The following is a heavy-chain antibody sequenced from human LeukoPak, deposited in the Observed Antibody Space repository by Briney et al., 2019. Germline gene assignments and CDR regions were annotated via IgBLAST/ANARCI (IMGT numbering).Heavy chain of an antibody. V-gene: IGHV1-24*01. J-gene: IGHJ4*02. D-gene: IGHD1-26*01. CDR3: ATKKGSSYSGSLYYFDY. Sequence: ASVKVSCKVSGYTLTELSMHWVRQAPGKGLEWMGGFDPEDGETIYAQKFQGRVTMTKDTSTDTAYMELSSLRSEDTAVYYCATKKGSSYSGSLYYFDYWGQGTLVTVSS. CDR2: FDPEDGET. CDR1: GYTLTELS.